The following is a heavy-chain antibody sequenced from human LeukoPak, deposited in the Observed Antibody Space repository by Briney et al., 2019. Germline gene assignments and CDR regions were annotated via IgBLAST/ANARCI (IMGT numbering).Heavy chain of an antibody. Sequence: SVKVSCKASGYTFISYGISWVRQAPGQGLEWMGGIIPIFGTANYAQKFQGRVTITADESTSTAYMELSSLRSEDTAVYYCARESPPPKGGAGAGPGGFAPGGGGPLVTVPS. CDR3: ARESPPPKGGAGAGPGGFAP. D-gene: IGHD3-10*01. J-gene: IGHJ5*02. CDR2: IIPIFGTA. V-gene: IGHV1-69*13. CDR1: GYTFISYG.